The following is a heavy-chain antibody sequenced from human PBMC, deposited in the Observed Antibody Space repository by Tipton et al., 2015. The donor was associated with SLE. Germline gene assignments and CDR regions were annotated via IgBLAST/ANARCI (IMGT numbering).Heavy chain of an antibody. CDR3: AREGRFLEWFNSGAFDI. J-gene: IGHJ3*02. D-gene: IGHD3-3*01. V-gene: IGHV4-61*09. CDR1: GGSISSGDNY. CDR2: IYTSGST. Sequence: TLSLTCTVSGGSISSGDNYWSWIRQPAGKGLEWIGYIYTSGSTNYNPSLRSRVTISVDTSKNQFSLKLSSVTAADTAVYYCAREGRFLEWFNSGAFDIWGQGTMVTVSS.